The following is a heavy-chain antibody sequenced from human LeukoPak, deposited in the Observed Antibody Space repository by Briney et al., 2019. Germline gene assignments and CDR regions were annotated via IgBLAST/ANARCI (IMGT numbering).Heavy chain of an antibody. CDR3: LRYEYYYDSSCYYVPLRPFHL. D-gene: IGHD3-22*01. J-gene: IGHJ3*01. V-gene: IGHV3-21*01. CDR1: GFTFSSYS. CDR2: ISSSSSYI. Sequence: GGSLRLSCAASGFTFSSYSMNWVRQAPGKGLEWVSSISSSSSYIYYADSVKGRFTISRDNAKNSLYLQMNSLRAEDTAVYYCLRYEYYYDSSCYYVPLRPFHLWGQETMVTVSS.